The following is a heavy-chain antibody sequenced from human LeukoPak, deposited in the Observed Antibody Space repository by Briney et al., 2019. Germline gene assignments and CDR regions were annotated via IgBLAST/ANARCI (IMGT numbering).Heavy chain of an antibody. CDR2: IYHGGST. CDR3: ARVPGFCSSTSCYTEPFDY. D-gene: IGHD2-2*02. CDR1: GYSISSGYY. V-gene: IGHV4-38-2*02. Sequence: KPSETLSLTCTVSGYSISSGYYWGWIRQPPGKGLEWIGSIYHGGSTYYNPSLKSRVTISVDTSKNQFSLKLSSVTAADTAVYYCARVPGFCSSTSCYTEPFDYWGQGTLVTVSS. J-gene: IGHJ4*02.